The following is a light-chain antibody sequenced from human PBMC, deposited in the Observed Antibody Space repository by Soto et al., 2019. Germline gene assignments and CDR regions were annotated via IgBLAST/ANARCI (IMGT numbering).Light chain of an antibody. CDR1: SSDVGGYNY. Sequence: QSALTQPASVSGSPGQSITISCTGTSSDVGGYNYVSWYQQHPGKAPKLMIYDVSSRPSGVSNRFSGSKSGNTASLTISGLQAEDEADYYCSSYTSSSILYVFGTGTKLTVL. J-gene: IGLJ1*01. CDR3: SSYTSSSILYV. CDR2: DVS. V-gene: IGLV2-14*03.